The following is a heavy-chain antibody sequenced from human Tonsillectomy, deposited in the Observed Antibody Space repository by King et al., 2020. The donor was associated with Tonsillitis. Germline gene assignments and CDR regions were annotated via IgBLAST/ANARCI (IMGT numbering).Heavy chain of an antibody. Sequence: VQLVESGGGLIQPGGSLRLSCAASGFTFRTYAMSWVRQAPGKGLEWVSLISGSGGNTYYADSVRGRFTISRDNSKNTLHLQMNSLRAEDTAVYYCVRGIVGGGRGGDNTTFGGQGTLVTVSS. J-gene: IGHJ4*02. V-gene: IGHV3-23*04. CDR1: GFTFRTYA. CDR3: VRGIVGGGRGGDNTTF. D-gene: IGHD1-26*01. CDR2: ISGSGGNT.